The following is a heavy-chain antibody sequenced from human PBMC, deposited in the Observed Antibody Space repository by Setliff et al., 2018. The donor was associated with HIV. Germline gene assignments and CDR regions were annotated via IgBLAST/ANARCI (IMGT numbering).Heavy chain of an antibody. V-gene: IGHV4-59*11. J-gene: IGHJ4*02. CDR3: ARGLSSPFAAGL. Sequence: PSETLSLTCTVSGGSISSHYWGWLRQPPGKGLEWIGSISYTGGTNHNPSLQSRVTMSIDTSKDQLSLKLSSLTSADTAVYYCARGLSSPFAAGLWGQGTLVTVS. CDR2: ISYTGGT. CDR1: GGSISSHY. D-gene: IGHD6-13*01.